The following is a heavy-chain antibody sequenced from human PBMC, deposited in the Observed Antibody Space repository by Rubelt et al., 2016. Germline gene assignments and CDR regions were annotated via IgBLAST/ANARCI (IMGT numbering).Heavy chain of an antibody. J-gene: IGHJ4*02. Sequence: GKGLVWVSRINSDGSTTSYADSVKGRFTISRDDAKNTLYLQMNSLRAEDTAVYYCARGGITLPYGGNSVDYWGQGTLVTVSS. CDR3: ARGGITLPYGGNSVDY. D-gene: IGHD4-23*01. V-gene: IGHV3-74*01. CDR2: INSDGSTT.